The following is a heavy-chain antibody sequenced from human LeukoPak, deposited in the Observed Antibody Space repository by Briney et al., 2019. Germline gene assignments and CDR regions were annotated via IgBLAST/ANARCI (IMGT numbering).Heavy chain of an antibody. CDR2: IYYSGST. D-gene: IGHD5-12*01. CDR3: ARDPSTYGGYGYYFDY. V-gene: IGHV4-59*01. J-gene: IGHJ4*02. CDR1: GGSISNYY. Sequence: SETLSLTCTVSGGSISNYYWSWIRQPPGKGLEWIGYIYYSGSTNYNPSLKSRVTISVDTSKNQFYLKLYSVTAADTAVYYCARDPSTYGGYGYYFDYWGQGTLVTVSS.